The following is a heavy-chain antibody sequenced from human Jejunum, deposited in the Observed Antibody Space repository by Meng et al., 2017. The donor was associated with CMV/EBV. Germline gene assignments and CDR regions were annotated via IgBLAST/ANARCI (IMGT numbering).Heavy chain of an antibody. V-gene: IGHV4-4*02. CDR3: ARAQSYDILTGLGY. CDR1: GGPSSTTNW. Sequence: VSGGPSSTTNWWSWVRQTPEKGMEWIGDIYHTGNTKYKPSLQNRVTISVDKSKNHFSLELSSVTAAETAVYYCARAQSYDILTGLGYWGQGTLVTVSS. D-gene: IGHD3-9*01. J-gene: IGHJ4*02. CDR2: IYHTGNT.